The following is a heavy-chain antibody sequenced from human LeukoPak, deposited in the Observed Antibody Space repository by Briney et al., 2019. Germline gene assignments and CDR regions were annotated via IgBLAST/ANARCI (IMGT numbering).Heavy chain of an antibody. CDR1: GYTFTSYG. Sequence: ASVKVSCKASGYTFTSYGISWVRQAPGQGLEWMGWISAYNGNTNYAQKLQGRVTMTTDTSTSTAYMELRSLRSDDTAVYYCARGGYYYDSSGYPDTDAFDIWGQGTMVTVSS. D-gene: IGHD3-22*01. CDR2: ISAYNGNT. J-gene: IGHJ3*02. V-gene: IGHV1-18*01. CDR3: ARGGYYYDSSGYPDTDAFDI.